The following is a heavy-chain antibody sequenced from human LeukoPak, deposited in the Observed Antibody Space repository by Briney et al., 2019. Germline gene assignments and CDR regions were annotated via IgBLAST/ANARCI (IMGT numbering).Heavy chain of an antibody. CDR3: AKDGAAGAPPEVMAV. CDR2: INHEGIEK. V-gene: IGHV3-7*04. Sequence: GGSLRLSCTASGFTLSNYYMTWVRQAPGKGLEWVANINHEGIEKNYLDSVRGRFTISRDNTKNSLFLQMDSLRVEDTAVYYCAKDGAAGAPPEVMAVWGQGTTVTVSS. CDR1: GFTLSNYY. D-gene: IGHD6-13*01. J-gene: IGHJ6*02.